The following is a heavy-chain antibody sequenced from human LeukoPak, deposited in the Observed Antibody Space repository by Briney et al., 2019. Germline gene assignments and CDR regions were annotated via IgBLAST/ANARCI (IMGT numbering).Heavy chain of an antibody. CDR3: ARVLRGDYGRYFFDH. CDR2: IYYSENT. D-gene: IGHD4-17*01. J-gene: IGHJ4*02. V-gene: IGHV4-59*11. CDR1: WLIRGSL. Sequence: FEDLFLTCHGNGWLIRGSLRSWIRQTPGKGIEVIWYIYYSENTNYNPSLKSRVSISGDTSKNQISLKLGSVTAADTAMYYCARVLRGDYGRYFFDHWGQGTLVTVSS.